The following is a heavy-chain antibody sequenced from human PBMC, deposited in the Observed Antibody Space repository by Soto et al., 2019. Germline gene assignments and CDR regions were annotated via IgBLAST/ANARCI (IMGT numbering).Heavy chain of an antibody. J-gene: IGHJ6*02. CDR1: GYTFTSYY. CDR3: ARDDRYYYDSSGPKGITPPSIHDPSYGMDV. CDR2: INPSGGRT. Sequence: KVCGKESGYTFTSYYMHWVRKAPDQGLEWMGIINPSGGRTSYAQKFQGRVPTTRDPSTSTVYMELSSLRSEDTAVYYCARDDRYYYDSSGPKGITPPSIHDPSYGMDVWGQGTTVTVSS. V-gene: IGHV1-46*01. D-gene: IGHD3-22*01.